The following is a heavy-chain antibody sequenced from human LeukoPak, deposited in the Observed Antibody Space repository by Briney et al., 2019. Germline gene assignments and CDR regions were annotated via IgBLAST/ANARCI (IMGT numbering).Heavy chain of an antibody. CDR1: GFTFSSYA. Sequence: LTGGSLRLSCAASGFTFSSYAMSWVRQAPGKGLEWVSAISGSGGSTYYADSVKGRFTISRDNSKNTLYLQMNSLRAEDTAVYYCAKARMVRGVIILSHYYYYGMDVWGQGTTVTVSS. CDR3: AKARMVRGVIILSHYYYYGMDV. D-gene: IGHD3-10*01. J-gene: IGHJ6*02. CDR2: ISGSGGST. V-gene: IGHV3-23*01.